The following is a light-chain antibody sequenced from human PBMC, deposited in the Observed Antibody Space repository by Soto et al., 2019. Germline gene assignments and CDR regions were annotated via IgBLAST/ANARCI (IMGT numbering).Light chain of an antibody. Sequence: QSVLTQPASVSGSPGQSITISCTGTSSDVGNYNYVSWYQQHPAKAPKLMIFEVSNRPSGISGRFSGSKSGNTASLTISGLQAEDEADYYCSSYTSSSNYVFGTGTKLTVL. J-gene: IGLJ1*01. CDR2: EVS. V-gene: IGLV2-14*01. CDR1: SSDVGNYNY. CDR3: SSYTSSSNYV.